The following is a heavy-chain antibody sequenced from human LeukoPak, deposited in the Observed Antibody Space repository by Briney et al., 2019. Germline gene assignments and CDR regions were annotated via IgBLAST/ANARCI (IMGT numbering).Heavy chain of an antibody. Sequence: PSETLSLTCAVYGGSFSGYYWSWIRQPPGKGLEWIGEINHSGSTNYNPSLKSRVTMSVDTSKNQFSLKLTSVTAADTAVYYCARRFVGYDSSWGASDIWGQGTKVTVSS. V-gene: IGHV4-34*01. CDR1: GGSFSGYY. D-gene: IGHD3-22*01. J-gene: IGHJ3*02. CDR2: INHSGST. CDR3: ARRFVGYDSSWGASDI.